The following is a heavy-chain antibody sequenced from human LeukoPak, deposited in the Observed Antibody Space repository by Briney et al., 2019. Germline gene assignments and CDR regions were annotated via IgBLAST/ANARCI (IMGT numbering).Heavy chain of an antibody. CDR2: ITGSDPTT. V-gene: IGHV3-23*01. CDR1: GFTFRNSA. Sequence: PGGSLRLSCAASGFTFRNSAMSWVRQAPGRGLEWVSTITGSDPTTYYADSVKGRFSISRDNSKNTLYVQMNSLRVEDTAVYYCVKGEHNTWAHWGQGTLVTVSS. D-gene: IGHD1-1*01. J-gene: IGHJ4*02. CDR3: VKGEHNTWAH.